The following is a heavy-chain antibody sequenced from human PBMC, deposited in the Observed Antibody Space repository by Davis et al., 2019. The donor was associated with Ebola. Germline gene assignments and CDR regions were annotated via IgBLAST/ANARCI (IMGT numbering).Heavy chain of an antibody. CDR2: ISSSGSTI. D-gene: IGHD1-26*01. V-gene: IGHV3-11*01. CDR1: GFTFSDYY. Sequence: GESLKISCAASGFTFSDYYMSWIRQAPGKGLEWVSYISSSGSTIYYADSVKGRFTISRDNAKNSLSLQMNSLRAEDTAVYYCARDIAGSGSYPLDLVDYGMDVWGQGTTVTVSS. CDR3: ARDIAGSGSYPLDLVDYGMDV. J-gene: IGHJ6*02.